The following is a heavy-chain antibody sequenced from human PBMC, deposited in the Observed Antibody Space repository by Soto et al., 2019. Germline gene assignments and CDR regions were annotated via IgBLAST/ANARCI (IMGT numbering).Heavy chain of an antibody. D-gene: IGHD2-21*02. V-gene: IGHV3-23*01. J-gene: IGHJ5*02. Sequence: EVQLLESGGGLVQPGGSLRLSCAASGFTFSSYTMSWVLQAPGKGLEWVSGISATGGSTYYADSVKGRFTFSRDNSKNTRYLQMNSLRAEDTAVYYCAKGFIRDCGGDCTVDTWGQGTLVTVSS. CDR2: ISATGGST. CDR3: AKGFIRDCGGDCTVDT. CDR1: GFTFSSYT.